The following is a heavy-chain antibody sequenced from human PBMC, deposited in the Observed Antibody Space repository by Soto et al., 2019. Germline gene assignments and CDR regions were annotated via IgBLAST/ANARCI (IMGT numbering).Heavy chain of an antibody. CDR2: ISGSGGST. CDR1: GFAFRSYG. D-gene: IGHD6-13*01. Sequence: GGSLRLSCVGSGFAFRSYGMHWVRQAPGKGLEWVSAISGSGGSTYYADSVKGRFTISRDNSKNTLYLQMNSLRAEDTAEYYCAKGQQLAYNWFDPWGQGTLVTVSS. CDR3: AKGQQLAYNWFDP. V-gene: IGHV3-23*01. J-gene: IGHJ5*02.